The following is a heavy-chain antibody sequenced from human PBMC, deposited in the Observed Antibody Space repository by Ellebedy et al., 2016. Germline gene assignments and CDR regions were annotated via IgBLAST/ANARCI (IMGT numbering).Heavy chain of an antibody. J-gene: IGHJ4*02. CDR3: AKDMVPDPDDFWSGYSDFDY. V-gene: IGHV3-30*18. Sequence: GESLKISCAASAFSSYGMSWVRQAPGKGLEWVAVISYDGSKKYYVDSVKGRFTISRDNSKNTLYLQMNSLRAEDTAVYYCAKDMVPDPDDFWSGYSDFDYWGQGALVTVSP. CDR2: ISYDGSKK. CDR1: AFSSYG. D-gene: IGHD3-3*01.